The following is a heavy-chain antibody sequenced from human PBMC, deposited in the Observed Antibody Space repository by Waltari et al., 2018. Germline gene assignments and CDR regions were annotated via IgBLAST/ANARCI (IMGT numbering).Heavy chain of an antibody. CDR1: GFTFSGSA. CDR2: IRSKANSYAT. V-gene: IGHV3-73*02. D-gene: IGHD3-22*01. Sequence: EVQLVESGGGLVQPGGSLKLSCAASGFTFSGSAMHWVRQASGKGLEGVGRIRSKANSYATAYAASVKGRFTISRDDSKNTAYLQMNSLKTEDTAVYYCTMPRGFDSSGYLGYWGQGTLVTVSS. CDR3: TMPRGFDSSGYLGY. J-gene: IGHJ4*02.